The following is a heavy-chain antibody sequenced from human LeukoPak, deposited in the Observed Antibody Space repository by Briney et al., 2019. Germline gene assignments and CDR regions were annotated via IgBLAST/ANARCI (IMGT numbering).Heavy chain of an antibody. J-gene: IGHJ4*02. CDR1: GFTFSRYW. V-gene: IGHV3-74*01. Sequence: GGSLRLSCAASGFTFSRYWMHWVRQAPGKGLVWVSRIDYDGSDTSNADSVKGRFTISRDNSKNTPYLQMNSLRAEDTAVYYCAKIPVGTYGDYYFDYWGQGTLVTVSS. CDR3: AKIPVGTYGDYYFDY. CDR2: IDYDGSDT. D-gene: IGHD4-17*01.